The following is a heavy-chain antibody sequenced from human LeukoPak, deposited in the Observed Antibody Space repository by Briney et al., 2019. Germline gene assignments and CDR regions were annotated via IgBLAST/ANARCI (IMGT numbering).Heavy chain of an antibody. D-gene: IGHD3-3*01. CDR3: TAYDFWSSFDH. J-gene: IGHJ4*02. V-gene: IGHV3-23*01. CDR2: ITGSGGST. CDR1: GSTFSSYA. Sequence: PGGSLRLSCAASGSTFSSYAMSWVRQAPGKGLEWVSAITGSGGSTYYADSVKGRFTISRENSKNTLFLQMDRLRAEDTAVYYCTAYDFWSSFDHWGQGTLVTVSS.